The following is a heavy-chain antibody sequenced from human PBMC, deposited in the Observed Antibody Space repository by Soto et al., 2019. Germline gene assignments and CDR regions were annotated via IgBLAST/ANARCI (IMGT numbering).Heavy chain of an antibody. CDR1: GGSISSGDYY. J-gene: IGHJ5*02. D-gene: IGHD6-6*01. V-gene: IGHV4-30-4*01. Sequence: SETLSLTCTVSGGSISSGDYYWSWIRQPPGKGLEWIGYIYCSGSTYYNPSLKSRVTISVDTSKNQFSLKLSSVTAADTAVYYCAGSSIAAWTWFDPWGQGTLVTVSS. CDR3: AGSSIAAWTWFDP. CDR2: IYCSGST.